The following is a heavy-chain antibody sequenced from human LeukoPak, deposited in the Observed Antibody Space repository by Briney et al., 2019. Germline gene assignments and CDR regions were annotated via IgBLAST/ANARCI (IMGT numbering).Heavy chain of an antibody. CDR2: INPKTGDT. D-gene: IGHD2-2*01. CDR1: GYTFTDYY. Sequence: ASVKVSCKASGYTFTDYYIHWERQAPGQGLECMGYINPKTGDTYSTQKYQGRVTWTTDTSISTAYMELSRLTSDDTAIYYCASDVLPPAHYDAFDVWGQGTMVTVSS. J-gene: IGHJ3*01. CDR3: ASDVLPPAHYDAFDV. V-gene: IGHV1-2*02.